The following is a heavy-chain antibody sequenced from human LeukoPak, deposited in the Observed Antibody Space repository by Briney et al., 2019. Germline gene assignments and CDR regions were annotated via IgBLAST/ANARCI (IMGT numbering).Heavy chain of an antibody. CDR1: GGTFSSYA. D-gene: IGHD6-19*01. J-gene: IGHJ3*02. Sequence: ASVKVSCKASGGTFSSYAISWVRQAPGQGLEWMGGIIPIFGTANYAQKFQGRVTITTDESTSTAYMELSSLRSEDTAVYYCARDRGSGWSELWMFAFDIWGQGTMVTVSS. CDR3: ARDRGSGWSELWMFAFDI. V-gene: IGHV1-69*05. CDR2: IIPIFGTA.